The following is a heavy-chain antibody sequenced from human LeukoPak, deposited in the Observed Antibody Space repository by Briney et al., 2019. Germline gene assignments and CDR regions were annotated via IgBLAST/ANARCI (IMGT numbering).Heavy chain of an antibody. V-gene: IGHV3-7*01. CDR1: GFTFSSYG. J-gene: IGHJ4*02. CDR2: MKEDGSEI. Sequence: GGSLRLSCAASGFTFSSYGMHWVRQAPGKGLEWVAYMKEDGSEIYYVDSVKGRFTISRDNAKNSLYLQMNSLRVEDTAVYYCARGVYHFDYWGQGTLVTVSS. CDR3: ARGVYHFDY.